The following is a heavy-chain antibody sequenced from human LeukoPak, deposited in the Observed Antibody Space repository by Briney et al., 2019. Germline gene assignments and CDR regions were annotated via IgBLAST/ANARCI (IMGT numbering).Heavy chain of an antibody. Sequence: GGSLRLSCAASGFTFSSYAMHWVRQAPGKGLEYVSAISSNGGSTYYANSVKGRFTISRDNSKNTLYLQMGSLRAEDMAVYYCARSVPSFFMVQGSRFDPWGQGTLVTVSS. CDR1: GFTFSSYA. J-gene: IGHJ5*02. V-gene: IGHV3-64*01. CDR3: ARSVPSFFMVQGSRFDP. CDR2: ISSNGGST. D-gene: IGHD3-10*01.